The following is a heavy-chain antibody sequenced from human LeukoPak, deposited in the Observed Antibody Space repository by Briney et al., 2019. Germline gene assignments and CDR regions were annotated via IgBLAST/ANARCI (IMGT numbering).Heavy chain of an antibody. Sequence: SETLSLTFTVSGGSISSSSYYWGWIRQPPGKGLEWIGSIYYSGSTYYNPSLKSRVTISVDTSKNQFSLKLSSVTAADTAVYYCARYNGAWSYSSGWPLFDYWGQGTLVTVSS. CDR2: IYYSGST. D-gene: IGHD6-19*01. CDR3: ARYNGAWSYSSGWPLFDY. J-gene: IGHJ4*02. CDR1: GGSISSSSYY. V-gene: IGHV4-39*01.